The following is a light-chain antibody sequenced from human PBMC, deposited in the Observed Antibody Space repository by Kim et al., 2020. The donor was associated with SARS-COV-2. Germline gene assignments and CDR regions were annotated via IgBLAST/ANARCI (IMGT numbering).Light chain of an antibody. V-gene: IGKV3-15*01. J-gene: IGKJ2*01. Sequence: VSPGERATLSCRASQSVSSNLAWYQEKPGQAPRLRIFGASTRATGIPARFSGSGSGTEFTLTISSLQSEDFAVYYCQQYNNWPPNTFGQGTKLEI. CDR1: QSVSSN. CDR3: QQYNNWPPNT. CDR2: GAS.